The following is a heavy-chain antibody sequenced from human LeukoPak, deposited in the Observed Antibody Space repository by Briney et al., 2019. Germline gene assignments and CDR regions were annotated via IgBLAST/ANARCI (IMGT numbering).Heavy chain of an antibody. D-gene: IGHD3-22*01. V-gene: IGHV3-11*01. CDR3: ARDSSGYLPFDY. CDR1: GFTFSDYY. CDR2: ISSSGSTI. Sequence: TGGSLRLSCAASGFTFSDYYMSWIRQAPAKGLEWVSYISSSGSTIYYADSVKGRFTISRDNAKNSLYLQMNSLRAEDTAVYYCARDSSGYLPFDYWGQGTLVTVSS. J-gene: IGHJ4*02.